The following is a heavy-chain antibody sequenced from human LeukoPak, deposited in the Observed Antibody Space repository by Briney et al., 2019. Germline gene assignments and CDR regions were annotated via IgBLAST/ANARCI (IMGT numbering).Heavy chain of an antibody. CDR2: IYYSGST. CDR3: ARGPYGSSLNWFDP. V-gene: IGHV4-59*01. J-gene: IGHJ5*02. CDR1: GGSISSYY. D-gene: IGHD6-13*01. Sequence: SETLSLTCTVSGGSISSYYWSWIRQPPGKGLEWIGYIYYSGSTNYNPSLKSRVTISVDTSKNQFSLKLSSVTAADTAVYYCARGPYGSSLNWFDPWGQGTLVTVSS.